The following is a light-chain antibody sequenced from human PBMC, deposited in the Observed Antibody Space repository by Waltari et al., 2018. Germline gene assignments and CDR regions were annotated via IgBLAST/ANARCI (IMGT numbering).Light chain of an antibody. CDR2: GAS. CDR3: QHYVRLPVT. CDR1: QSVGRT. Sequence: EIVLTQSPGTLSLSPGERATLSCRTSQSVGRTLAWYQQRPGQAPRLLIYGASIRATGIPDRFSGSGSGTDFSLTINRLEPEDFAVYFCQHYVRLPVTFGQGTKVEIK. V-gene: IGKV3-20*01. J-gene: IGKJ1*01.